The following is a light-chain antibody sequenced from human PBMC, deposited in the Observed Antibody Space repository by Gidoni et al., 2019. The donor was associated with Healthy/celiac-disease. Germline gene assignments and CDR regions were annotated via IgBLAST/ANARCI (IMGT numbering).Light chain of an antibody. CDR1: QDIRNY. V-gene: IGKV1-33*01. CDR2: DAS. Sequence: RQDIRNYLSWYQQKPGKAPKLLIDDASNFETGFPARFTGSGSGTYFTFTISSMQPEDIATYHRQHYDNLPRVTFGPGTKVEIK. J-gene: IGKJ3*01. CDR3: QHYDNLPRVT.